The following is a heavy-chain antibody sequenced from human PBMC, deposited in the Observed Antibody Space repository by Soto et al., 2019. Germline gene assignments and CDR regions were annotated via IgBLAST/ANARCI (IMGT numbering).Heavy chain of an antibody. V-gene: IGHV1-18*01. CDR3: ARRHGNIVATVGGELDY. Sequence: QVQLVQSGAEVKKPGASVKVSCKASGYTFTSYGIIWVRQAPGQGLEWMGWISAYNGNTNYAQKLQGRVTMTTDTSTSTAYMELRSLRSDDTAVYYCARRHGNIVATVGGELDYWGQGTLVTVSS. J-gene: IGHJ4*02. D-gene: IGHD5-12*01. CDR1: GYTFTSYG. CDR2: ISAYNGNT.